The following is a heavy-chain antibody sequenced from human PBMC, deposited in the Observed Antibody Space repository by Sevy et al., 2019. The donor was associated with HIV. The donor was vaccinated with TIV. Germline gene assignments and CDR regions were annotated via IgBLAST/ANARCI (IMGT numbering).Heavy chain of an antibody. CDR2: TYYKSKWYN. V-gene: IGHV6-1*01. CDR1: GDSVSTYSAA. D-gene: IGHD3-10*01. J-gene: IGHJ4*02. CDR3: ARESRWFFFHFDY. Sequence: KQSQTLSLTCAISGDSVSTYSAAWNWIRQSPSRGLEWLGRTYYKSKWYNDYALSVKSRISINPDTPKNQISLQLNSVTPEDTVVYYCARESRWFFFHFDYWGQGTLVTVSS.